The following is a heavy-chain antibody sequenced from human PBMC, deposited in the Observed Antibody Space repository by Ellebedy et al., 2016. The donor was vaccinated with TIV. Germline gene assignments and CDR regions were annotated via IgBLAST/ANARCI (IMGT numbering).Heavy chain of an antibody. D-gene: IGHD3-3*01. Sequence: AASVKVSCKASGYMFTSYGITWVRQAPGQGLEWMGWISVFSGKTNYAQNFQGRVTMTTDRSTSTVYMELRSLRSDDTAVYYCARDGDSGKEWISHHDYWGQGTLVTVSS. CDR2: ISVFSGKT. J-gene: IGHJ4*02. CDR3: ARDGDSGKEWISHHDY. V-gene: IGHV1-18*01. CDR1: GYMFTSYG.